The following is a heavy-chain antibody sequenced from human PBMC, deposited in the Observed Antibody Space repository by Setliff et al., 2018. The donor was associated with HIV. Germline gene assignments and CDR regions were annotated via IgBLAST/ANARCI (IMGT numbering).Heavy chain of an antibody. CDR2: ISWNGEMT. J-gene: IGHJ6*03. V-gene: IGHV3-9*01. CDR3: VKDGSLAGRYYHYMDV. D-gene: IGHD6-19*01. Sequence: SLRLSCAASGFTFSSYAMYWVRQAPGKGLEWVSGISWNGEMTAYAESARGRFTISRDNARKSLYLQMNSLTTEDTALYYCVKDGSLAGRYYHYMDVWGKGTTVTVSS. CDR1: GFTFSSYA.